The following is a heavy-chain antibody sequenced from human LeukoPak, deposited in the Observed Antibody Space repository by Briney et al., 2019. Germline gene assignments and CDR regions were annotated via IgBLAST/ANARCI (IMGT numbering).Heavy chain of an antibody. J-gene: IGHJ2*01. V-gene: IGHV3-7*04. CDR2: VKQDGSDK. CDR3: ARARGSGRSWYFDR. D-gene: IGHD3-3*01. Sequence: PGGSLRLSCAASGFTFSGYWMSWVRQAPGKGLEWVASVKQDGSDKYYVDSVKGRFTISRDNAKNSLYVQMNSLRAEDTAVYYCARARGSGRSWYFDRWGRGTVVTVSS. CDR1: GFTFSGYW.